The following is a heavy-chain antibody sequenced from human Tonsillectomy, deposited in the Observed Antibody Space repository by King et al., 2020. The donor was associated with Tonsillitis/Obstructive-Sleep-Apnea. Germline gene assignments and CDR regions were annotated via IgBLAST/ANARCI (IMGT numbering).Heavy chain of an antibody. D-gene: IGHD3-3*01. J-gene: IGHJ6*03. CDR1: GFTFSSYN. CDR2: ISSSSSYI. V-gene: IGHV3-21*01. Sequence: VQLVESGGGLVKPGGSLRLSCAASGFTFSSYNMNWVRQAPGKGLEWVSSISSSSSYIYYADSVKGRFTISRDNAKNSLYLQMNSLRAEDTAVYYCAREPYDCWSGLYYYYMDVWGKGTTVTVSS. CDR3: AREPYDCWSGLYYYYMDV.